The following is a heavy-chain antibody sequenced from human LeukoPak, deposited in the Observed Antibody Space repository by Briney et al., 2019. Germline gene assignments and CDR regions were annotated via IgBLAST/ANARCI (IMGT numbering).Heavy chain of an antibody. V-gene: IGHV4-59*11. CDR1: GVSMSNHY. Sequence: SETLSLTCTVSGVSMSNHYWSWIRQPPGKGLEWIGYIYGSETTNYNPSLKSRVTMSVDSSKNQFSLNLSSVTAADTALYYCASRPGGSTWYGVFDFWSRGTLVTVSS. D-gene: IGHD6-13*01. CDR2: IYGSETT. CDR3: ASRPGGSTWYGVFDF. J-gene: IGHJ4*02.